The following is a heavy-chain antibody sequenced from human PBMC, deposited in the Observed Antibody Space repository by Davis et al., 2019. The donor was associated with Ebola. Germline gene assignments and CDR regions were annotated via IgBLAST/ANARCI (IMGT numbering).Heavy chain of an antibody. CDR3: ARGLYPWELDY. CDR1: GGSIGSHY. CDR2: IFTGGST. D-gene: IGHD1-1*01. V-gene: IGHV4-4*07. J-gene: IGHJ4*02. Sequence: SETLSLTCTVSGGSIGSHYWSWIRQPAGKGLEWIGHIFTGGSTNYNPSLKSRVTISLDTSKNQFSLRLTSVTAADTAVYYCARGLYPWELDYWGQGTLVTVSS.